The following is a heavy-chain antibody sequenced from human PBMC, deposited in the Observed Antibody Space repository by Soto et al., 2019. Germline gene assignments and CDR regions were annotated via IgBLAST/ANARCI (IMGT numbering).Heavy chain of an antibody. V-gene: IGHV3-33*05. CDR1: AFTFSSYG. J-gene: IGHJ6*02. Sequence: PGGSLRLSCAASAFTFSSYGMHWVRRAPGKGLKWVALISYDGSKEYYADSVRGQFTISRDNSKNTLYLQMNFLRVEDTAVYYCARDFTVGAPYSGPYYYAMDVWGQGTTVTVSS. CDR2: ISYDGSKE. D-gene: IGHD1-26*01. CDR3: ARDFTVGAPYSGPYYYAMDV.